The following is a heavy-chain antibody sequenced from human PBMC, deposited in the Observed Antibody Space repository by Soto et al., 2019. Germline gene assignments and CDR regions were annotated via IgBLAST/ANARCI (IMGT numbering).Heavy chain of an antibody. J-gene: IGHJ6*02. Sequence: PSETLSLTCDVYGGSFSGYIWTWIRQTPGKGLQWIGQINHSGSANYNPSLKSRVTISVYTSNSQFSLELSSVTAADTAVYYCARGGLRWSPNYYYGMDVWGQGTTVTVSS. CDR1: GGSFSGYI. CDR2: INHSGSA. D-gene: IGHD4-17*01. V-gene: IGHV4-34*01. CDR3: ARGGLRWSPNYYYGMDV.